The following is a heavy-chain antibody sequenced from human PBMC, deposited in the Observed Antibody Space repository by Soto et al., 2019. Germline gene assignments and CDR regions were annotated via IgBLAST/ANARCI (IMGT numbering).Heavy chain of an antibody. D-gene: IGHD3-10*01. CDR2: ISYDGSNK. CDR1: GFTFSSYG. V-gene: IGHV3-30*18. Sequence: GGSLRLSCAASGFTFSSYGMHWVRQAPGKGLEWVAVISYDGSNKYYADSVKGRFTISRDNSKNTLYLQMNSLRAEDTAVYYCAKVYRGSGSYYNGVDYWGQGTLVTVSS. CDR3: AKVYRGSGSYYNGVDY. J-gene: IGHJ4*02.